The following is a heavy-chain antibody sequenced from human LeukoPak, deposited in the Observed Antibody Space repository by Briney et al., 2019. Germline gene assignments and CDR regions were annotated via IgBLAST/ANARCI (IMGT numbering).Heavy chain of an antibody. CDR1: KFSFNDYA. CDR3: VKDRGSGSYTHNSFDY. D-gene: IGHD3-10*01. V-gene: IGHV3-9*01. Sequence: GGSLRLSCAASKFSFNDYAMHWVRQAPGKGLEWVSGISWNSGSIDYADSVKGRFTISRDNAKNSLYLQMNSLRVEDTALYYCVKDRGSGSYTHNSFDYWGQGTLVTVSS. J-gene: IGHJ4*02. CDR2: ISWNSGSI.